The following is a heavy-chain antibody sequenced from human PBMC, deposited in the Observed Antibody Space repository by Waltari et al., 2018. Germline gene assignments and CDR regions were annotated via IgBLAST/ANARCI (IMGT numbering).Heavy chain of an antibody. V-gene: IGHV1-2*02. CDR2: INPNSGGT. D-gene: IGHD3-10*01. J-gene: IGHJ4*02. CDR3: ATGTGLWFGKRDYFDY. CDR1: GYTFTGYY. Sequence: QVQLVQSGAEVKKPGASVKVSCKASGYTFTGYYMHWVRQAPGQGLEWMGWINPNSGGTNHAQKFQGRVTMTRDTSISTAYMELSRLRSDDTAVYYCATGTGLWFGKRDYFDYWGQGTLVTVSS.